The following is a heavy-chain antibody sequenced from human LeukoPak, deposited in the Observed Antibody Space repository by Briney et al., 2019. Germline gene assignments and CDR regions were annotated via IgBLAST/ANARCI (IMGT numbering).Heavy chain of an antibody. Sequence: SETLSLTCAVYGGSFSGYYWSWLRQPPGKGLEWIGEINHSGTTNYNPSLKSRVTVSVDTSKNQFSLKLTSVTAADTAMYYCAGAEQQLAPSYYWGQGILVTVSS. CDR1: GGSFSGYY. D-gene: IGHD1-1*01. V-gene: IGHV4-34*01. CDR3: AGAEQQLAPSYY. J-gene: IGHJ4*02. CDR2: INHSGTT.